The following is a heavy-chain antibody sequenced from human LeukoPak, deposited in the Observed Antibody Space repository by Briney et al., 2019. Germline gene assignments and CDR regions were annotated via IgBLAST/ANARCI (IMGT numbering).Heavy chain of an antibody. Sequence: SETLSLTCTVSGGSISSGNYYWTWFRQPAGKGLEWIGRISTSGSTNYNPSLKSRVTISLDTSKNQFSVKLTSVTAADTAVYYCARQVDPWGQGTLVTVSS. V-gene: IGHV4-61*02. CDR1: GGSISSGNYY. CDR2: ISTSGST. CDR3: ARQVDP. J-gene: IGHJ5*02.